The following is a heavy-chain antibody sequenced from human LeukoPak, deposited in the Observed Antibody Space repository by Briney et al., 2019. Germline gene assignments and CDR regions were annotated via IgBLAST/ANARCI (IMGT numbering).Heavy chain of an antibody. D-gene: IGHD6-6*01. CDR1: GFTFSTYA. J-gene: IGHJ4*02. CDR3: ARDNGVAARPVFDY. V-gene: IGHV3-23*01. Sequence: GGSLRLSCAASGFTFSTYAMTWVRQAPGEGLEWVSSISASGGYTDKADSVKGRFTISRDNSKNTLYLHMNSLRAEDTALYYCARDNGVAARPVFDYWGRGTLVTVSS. CDR2: ISASGGYT.